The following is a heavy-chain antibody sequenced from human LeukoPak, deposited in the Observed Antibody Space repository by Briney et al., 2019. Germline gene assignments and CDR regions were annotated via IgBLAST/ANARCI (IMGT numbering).Heavy chain of an antibody. V-gene: IGHV4-34*01. CDR3: ARGGRFPDY. D-gene: IGHD4-17*01. CDR1: GGSFSGYY. J-gene: IGHJ4*02. CDR2: INHSGST. Sequence: SETLSLTCAVYGGSFSGYYWSWIRQPPGKGLEWIGEINHSGSTNYNPSLKSRVTISVDTSKNQFSLKLSSVTAADTAVYYCARGGRFPDYWGQGTLVTVSS.